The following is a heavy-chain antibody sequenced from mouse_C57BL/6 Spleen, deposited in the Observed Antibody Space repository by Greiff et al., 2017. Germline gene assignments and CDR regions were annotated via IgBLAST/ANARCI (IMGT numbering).Heavy chain of an antibody. CDR1: GFTFSDYG. CDR3: ARGVGYDWYFDV. V-gene: IGHV5-17*01. D-gene: IGHD2-2*01. Sequence: EVKLVESGGGLVKPGGSLKLSCAASGFTFSDYGMHWVRQAPEKGLEWVAYISSGSSTIYYADTVKGRFTFARDNAKNTLFLQRTSLRSEDTAMYYCARGVGYDWYFDVWGTGTTVTVSS. CDR2: ISSGSSTI. J-gene: IGHJ1*03.